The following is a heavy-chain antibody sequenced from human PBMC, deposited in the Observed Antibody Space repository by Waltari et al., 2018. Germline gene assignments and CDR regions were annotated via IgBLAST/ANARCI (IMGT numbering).Heavy chain of an antibody. V-gene: IGHV4-34*01. D-gene: IGHD5-12*01. J-gene: IGHJ6*02. Sequence: QVQLQQWGAGLLKPSETLSLTCAVYGGSFSGYYWSWIRQPPGKGLEWIGEINHIGRTNCTPSLKSRVSLSVDSSKNQFSLKLSSVTAADTAVYYCARHWGYIVATIRHYYYYGMDVWGQGTTVTVSS. CDR2: INHIGRT. CDR1: GGSFSGYY. CDR3: ARHWGYIVATIRHYYYYGMDV.